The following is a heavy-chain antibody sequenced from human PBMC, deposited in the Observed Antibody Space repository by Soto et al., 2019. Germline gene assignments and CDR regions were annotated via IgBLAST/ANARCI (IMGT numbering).Heavy chain of an antibody. CDR2: IKQDGSEK. CDR3: ARVQKGDIVLMLYNINHYYHMYV. D-gene: IGHD2-8*01. Sequence: GGSLRLSCAASGFTFSSYWMSWVRQAPGKGLEWVANIKQDGSEKYYVDSVKGRFTISRDNAKNSLYLQMNSLRAEDTAVYYCARVQKGDIVLMLYNINHYYHMYVPGRRTTVTVSS. CDR1: GFTFSSYW. J-gene: IGHJ6*03. V-gene: IGHV3-7*01.